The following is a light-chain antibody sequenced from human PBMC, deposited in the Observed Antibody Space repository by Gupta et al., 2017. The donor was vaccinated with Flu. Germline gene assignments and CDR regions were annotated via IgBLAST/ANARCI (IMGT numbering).Light chain of an antibody. CDR2: DAS. J-gene: IGKJ1*01. V-gene: IGKV3-11*01. CDR3: QQRSNWPWT. CDR1: QSVSSY. Sequence: EIVLTQSPATLSLSPGERATLSCRPSQSVSSYLAWYQQKPGQAPRLLIYDASNRATGIPARFTGSGSGTDFTLKISRLEPEDFAVYYCQQRSNWPWTFGQGTKVEVK.